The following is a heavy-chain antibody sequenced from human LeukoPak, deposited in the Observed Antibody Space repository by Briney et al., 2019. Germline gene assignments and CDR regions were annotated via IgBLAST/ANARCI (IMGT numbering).Heavy chain of an antibody. CDR1: GGSITNYY. Sequence: PSETLSLTCSVSGGVSGGSITNYYCTWIPQPAGKGLEWIGRIYASGSAAYNPSLYSRVSMSVATSKNQFSLKLNSVTAADTAVYYCTTTAYSSAWRFDYWGQGALVTVSS. D-gene: IGHD6-19*01. CDR3: TTTAYSSAWRFDY. CDR2: IYASGSA. J-gene: IGHJ4*02. V-gene: IGHV4-4*07.